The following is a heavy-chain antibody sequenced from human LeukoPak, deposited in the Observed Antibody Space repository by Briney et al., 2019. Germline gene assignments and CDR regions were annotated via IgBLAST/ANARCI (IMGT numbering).Heavy chain of an antibody. V-gene: IGHV3-23*01. Sequence: PGGSLRLSCAASGFTFSSYTMSWVRQAPGKGLEWVSAISGSGGSTYYADSVKGRFTISRDNSKNTLYLQMNSLRAEDTAVYYCAKGGSGLRYYFDYWGQGTLVTVSS. CDR3: AKGGSGLRYYFDY. CDR2: ISGSGGST. D-gene: IGHD3-10*01. CDR1: GFTFSSYT. J-gene: IGHJ4*02.